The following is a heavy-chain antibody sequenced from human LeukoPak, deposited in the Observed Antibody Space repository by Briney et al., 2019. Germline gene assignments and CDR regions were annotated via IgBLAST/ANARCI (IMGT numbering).Heavy chain of an antibody. J-gene: IGHJ4*02. CDR1: GGSFSGYY. CDR3: ARSSRIRGAGPGHY. V-gene: IGHV4-34*01. Sequence: SETLSLTCAVYGGSFSGYYWSWIRQPPGKGLEWIGEINHSGSTNYNPSLKSRVTISVDTSKNQFSLELSSVTAADTAVYYCARSSRIRGAGPGHYWGQGTLVTVSS. CDR2: INHSGST. D-gene: IGHD3-10*01.